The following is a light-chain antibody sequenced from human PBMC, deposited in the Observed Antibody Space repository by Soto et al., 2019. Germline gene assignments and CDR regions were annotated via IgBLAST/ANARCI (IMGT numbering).Light chain of an antibody. CDR3: CSYPGSHTWV. Sequence: QSALAQPASVSGSPGQSITISCTGASGYVGTYSLVSWYQQHPGKAPKVMIYDVTKRPSGVPDRFSGSTSGNTASLTISGLQAEDEADYYCCSYPGSHTWVFGGGAKVTVL. V-gene: IGLV2-23*02. J-gene: IGLJ3*02. CDR2: DVT. CDR1: SGYVGTYSL.